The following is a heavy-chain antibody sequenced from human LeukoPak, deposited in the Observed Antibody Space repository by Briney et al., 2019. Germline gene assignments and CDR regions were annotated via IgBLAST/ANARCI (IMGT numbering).Heavy chain of an antibody. CDR2: ISGSGGST. J-gene: IGHJ5*02. V-gene: IGHV3-23*01. D-gene: IGHD5-18*01. CDR3: AKDGGYSYGNS. CDR1: GFTFSSYV. Sequence: GGSLRLSCAASGFTFSSYVMSWVRQAPGKGLEWVSAISGSGGSTYYADSVKGRFTISRDNSKNTLYLQMNSLRAEDTAVYYCAKDGGYSYGNSWGQGTLVTVSS.